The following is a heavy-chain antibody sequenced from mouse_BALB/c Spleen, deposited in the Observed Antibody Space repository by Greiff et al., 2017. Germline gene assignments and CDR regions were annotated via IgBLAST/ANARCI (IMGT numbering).Heavy chain of an antibody. V-gene: IGHV5-6-4*01. J-gene: IGHJ4*01. CDR3: TGDDLDY. CDR2: ISSAGSYT. CDR1: GFTFSSYT. Sequence: EVKLVESGGGLVKPGGSLKLSCAASGFTFSSYTMSWVRQTPEKRLEWVATISSAGSYTYYPDSVKGRFTISRDNAKNTLYLQMSSLKSEDTAMFYCTGDDLDYWGQGTSVTVSA.